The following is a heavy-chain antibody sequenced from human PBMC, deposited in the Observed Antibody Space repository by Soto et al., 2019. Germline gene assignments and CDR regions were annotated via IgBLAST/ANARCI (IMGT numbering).Heavy chain of an antibody. D-gene: IGHD6-6*01. V-gene: IGHV1-46*01. Sequence: VASVKVSCKASGYTFTSYYMHWVRQAPGQGLEWMGIINPSGGSTSYAQKFQGRVTMTRDTSTSTVYMELSSLRSEDTAVYYCARETNPQDYSSSWSGWFDPWGQGTLVTVSS. J-gene: IGHJ5*02. CDR1: GYTFTSYY. CDR3: ARETNPQDYSSSWSGWFDP. CDR2: INPSGGST.